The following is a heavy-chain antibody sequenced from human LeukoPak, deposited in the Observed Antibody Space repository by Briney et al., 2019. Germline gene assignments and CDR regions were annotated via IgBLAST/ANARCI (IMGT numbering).Heavy chain of an antibody. V-gene: IGHV5-51*01. CDR1: GYTFTSYY. J-gene: IGHJ3*02. Sequence: KVSCKASGYTFTSYYMHWVRQMPGKGLEWMGIIYPGDSDTRYSPSFQGQVTISADKSISTAYLQWSSLKASDTAMYYCARVDTPASDAFDIWGQGTMVTVSS. CDR2: IYPGDSDT. D-gene: IGHD5-18*01. CDR3: ARVDTPASDAFDI.